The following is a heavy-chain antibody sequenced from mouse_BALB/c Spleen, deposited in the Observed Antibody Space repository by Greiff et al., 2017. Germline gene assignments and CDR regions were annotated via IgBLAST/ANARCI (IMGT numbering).Heavy chain of an antibody. CDR2: IWSGGST. V-gene: IGHV2-2*02. CDR1: GFSLTSYG. Sequence: VKLVESGPGLVQPSQSLSITCTVSGFSLTSYGVHWVRQSPGKGLEWLGVIWSGGSTDYNAAFISRLSISKDNSKSQVFFKMNSLQANDTAIYYCARGDYYGRYAMDYWGQGTSVTVSS. J-gene: IGHJ4*01. CDR3: ARGDYYGRYAMDY. D-gene: IGHD1-1*01.